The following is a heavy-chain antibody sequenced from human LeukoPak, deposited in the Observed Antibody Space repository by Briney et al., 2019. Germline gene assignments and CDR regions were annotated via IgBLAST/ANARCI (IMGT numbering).Heavy chain of an antibody. J-gene: IGHJ4*02. Sequence: ASVTVSCKASGYTFTGYYMHWLRQAPRQALEWMGWINPDSGGTSYAQRFQGRVSMTRDTSITTAYMELSRLTSGDTAVYYCAREGHNGRNSSKNFDYWGQGTLVTVSS. CDR1: GYTFTGYY. CDR3: AREGHNGRNSSKNFDY. V-gene: IGHV1-2*02. CDR2: INPDSGGT. D-gene: IGHD1-26*01.